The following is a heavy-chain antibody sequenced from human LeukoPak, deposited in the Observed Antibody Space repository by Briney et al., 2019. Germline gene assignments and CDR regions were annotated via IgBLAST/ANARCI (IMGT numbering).Heavy chain of an antibody. CDR1: GYTFTSYG. Sequence: GESLKISCKGSGYTFTSYGINWVRQAPGQGLEWMGWISTYNGNTNYAQKLQGRVTMTTDTSTSTAYMELRSLRSDDTAMYYCARVAVIPTAIRDYWGQGTLVTVSS. J-gene: IGHJ4*02. CDR3: ARVAVIPTAIRDY. D-gene: IGHD2-21*02. CDR2: ISTYNGNT. V-gene: IGHV1-18*01.